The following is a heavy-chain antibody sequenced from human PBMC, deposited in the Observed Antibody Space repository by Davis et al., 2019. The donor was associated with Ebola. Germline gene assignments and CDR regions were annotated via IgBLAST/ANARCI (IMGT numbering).Heavy chain of an antibody. CDR1: GYTFTDYY. Sequence: ASVKVSCKASGYTFTDYYMHWVRQAPGQGLEWMGWINPNSGGTNYAQKFQGRVTMTRNTSISTAYMELSSLRSEDTAVYYCARVGTATVVTLYYYYGMDVWGQGTTVTVSS. CDR2: INPNSGGT. V-gene: IGHV1-2*02. J-gene: IGHJ6*02. CDR3: ARVGTATVVTLYYYYGMDV. D-gene: IGHD4-23*01.